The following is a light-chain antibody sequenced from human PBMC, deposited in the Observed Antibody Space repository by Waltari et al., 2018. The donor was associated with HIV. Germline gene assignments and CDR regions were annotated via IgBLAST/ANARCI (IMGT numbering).Light chain of an antibody. CDR2: RTN. Sequence: QSVVTQPPSASGTPGHRVSIACSGSRSKIGSNYVKWYQQHPGRAPKHLISRTNLRSSGAPDRLSGSKSGTSASLAISGLRPEDEAEYYCAAGDDSLSGWVFGGGTKLTVL. J-gene: IGLJ3*02. CDR3: AAGDDSLSGWV. CDR1: RSKIGSNY. V-gene: IGLV1-47*01.